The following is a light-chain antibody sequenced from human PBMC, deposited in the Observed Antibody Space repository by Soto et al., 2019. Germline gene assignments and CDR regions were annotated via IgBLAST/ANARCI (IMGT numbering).Light chain of an antibody. CDR2: GAS. CDR1: QSVGSH. V-gene: IGKV3-15*01. CDR3: QQYDNWPPFT. J-gene: IGKJ3*01. Sequence: EIVMTQSPATLSVSPGERATLSCSASQSVGSHLAWYQQRPGQAPRLLIYGASYRATGIPARFSGSGSGTDFTLIISSLQSEDFAVYYCQQYDNWPPFTFGPGTKVDIK.